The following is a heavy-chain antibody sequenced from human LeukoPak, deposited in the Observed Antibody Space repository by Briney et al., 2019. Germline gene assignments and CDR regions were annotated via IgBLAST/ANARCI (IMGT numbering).Heavy chain of an antibody. J-gene: IGHJ4*02. D-gene: IGHD1-26*01. V-gene: IGHV1-18*01. CDR1: GGTFSSYA. CDR3: ARGPEDGSSRPSFDY. Sequence: GASVKVSCKASGGTFSSYAISWVRQAPGQGLEWMGWISAYNGNTNYAQKLQGRVTMTTDTSTSTAYMELRSLRSDDTAVYYCARGPEDGSSRPSFDYWGQGTLVTVSS. CDR2: ISAYNGNT.